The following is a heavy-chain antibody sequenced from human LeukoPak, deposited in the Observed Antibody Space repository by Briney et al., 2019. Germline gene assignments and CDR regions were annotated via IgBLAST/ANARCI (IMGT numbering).Heavy chain of an antibody. CDR2: IIPILGIA. J-gene: IGHJ4*02. V-gene: IGHV1-69*04. CDR3: GRELPTHSTPDS. D-gene: IGHD2-2*01. Sequence: SVKVSCKASGGTISSYTISWVRQAPGQGIEWMGSIIPILGIANYAQKFQRRVKITADKSTSTAYMELSRLTSEDTAVYYCGRELPTHSTPDSWGQGTLVTVSS. CDR1: GGTISSYT.